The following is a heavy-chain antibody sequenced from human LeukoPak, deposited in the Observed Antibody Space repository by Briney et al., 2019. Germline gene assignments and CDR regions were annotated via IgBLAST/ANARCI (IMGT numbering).Heavy chain of an antibody. V-gene: IGHV3-21*01. CDR1: EFTFSTYT. D-gene: IGHD6-6*01. CDR2: ISSGSSYI. J-gene: IGHJ3*02. Sequence: GGSLRLSCAASEFTFSTYTMNWVRLAPGKGLEWVSSISSGSSYIYYADSVKGRFTISRDNAKNSLYLQMNSLRAEDTAVYYCAKTISTSSPSDAFDIWGRGTMVTVSS. CDR3: AKTISTSSPSDAFDI.